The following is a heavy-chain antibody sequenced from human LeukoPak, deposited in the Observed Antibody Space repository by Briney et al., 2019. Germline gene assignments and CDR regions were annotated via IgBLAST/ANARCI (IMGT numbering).Heavy chain of an antibody. J-gene: IGHJ5*02. CDR1: GYSFRSYW. CDR3: ASSRASTLKVHNWFDP. Sequence: GESLKISCKGSGYSFRSYWISWVRHMPGKGLEWMGRFDPTDSYTDYSPSFEGHVTISVDRSITTAYLQWSSLKASDTAMYFCASSRASTLKVHNWFDPWGQGSLVTVSS. CDR2: FDPTDSYT. D-gene: IGHD2-2*01. V-gene: IGHV5-10-1*01.